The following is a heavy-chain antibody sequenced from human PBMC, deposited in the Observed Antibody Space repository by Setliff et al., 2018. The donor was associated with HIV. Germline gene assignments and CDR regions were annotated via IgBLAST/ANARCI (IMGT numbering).Heavy chain of an antibody. D-gene: IGHD5-12*01. CDR1: GYSFTSYW. CDR2: IYPGDSDI. V-gene: IGHV5-51*01. CDR3: ARVPTAGLPVRGKYFFDY. Sequence: GESLKISCQGSGYSFTSYWIGWVRQMPGKGLEWMGIIYPGDSDIRYSPSFQGQVTISADKSISTAYLQWSSLKASDTAMYYCARVPTAGLPVRGKYFFDYWGQGTLVTVSS. J-gene: IGHJ4*02.